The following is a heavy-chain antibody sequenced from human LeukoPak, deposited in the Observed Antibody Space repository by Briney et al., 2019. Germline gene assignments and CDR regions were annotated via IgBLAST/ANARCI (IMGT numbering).Heavy chain of an antibody. Sequence: SETLSLTCSVSGGSIRSSSYFWGWIRQPPGKGLEWIGSIYYSGSTYYNPSLKSRVTISVDTSKNQFSLKLSSVTAADTAVYYCARAGYCSGGSCYSYYYYYMDVWGKGTTVTVSS. V-gene: IGHV4-39*07. CDR3: ARAGYCSGGSCYSYYYYYMDV. CDR2: IYYSGST. CDR1: GGSIRSSSYF. J-gene: IGHJ6*03. D-gene: IGHD2-15*01.